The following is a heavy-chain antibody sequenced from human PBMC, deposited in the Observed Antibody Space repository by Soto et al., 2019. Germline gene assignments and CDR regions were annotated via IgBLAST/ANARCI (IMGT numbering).Heavy chain of an antibody. CDR2: INAGNGNT. J-gene: IGHJ3*02. D-gene: IGHD5-18*01. CDR3: ARFNGYSYDAFDI. CDR1: GYTFTSYA. Sequence: ASVKVSCKASGYTFTSYALHWVRQAPGQRLEWMGWINAGNGNTKYSQKFQGRVTITRDTSASTAYMELSSLRSEDTAVYYCARFNGYSYDAFDIWGQGTMVTVSS. V-gene: IGHV1-3*01.